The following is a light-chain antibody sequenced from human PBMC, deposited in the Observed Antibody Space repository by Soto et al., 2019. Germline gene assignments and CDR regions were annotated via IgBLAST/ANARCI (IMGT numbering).Light chain of an antibody. V-gene: IGKV3-15*01. CDR1: RTVSNR. J-gene: IGKJ1*01. CDR3: QHYDSFQT. Sequence: EILMTQSPDTLSVSPVERVTLSCRASRTVSNRLAWYQHKPGQAPRLLISGASTGATGIPDRFSGSGSGTDFTLTISRLEPEDFAVYYCQHYDSFQTFGQGTKVDIK. CDR2: GAS.